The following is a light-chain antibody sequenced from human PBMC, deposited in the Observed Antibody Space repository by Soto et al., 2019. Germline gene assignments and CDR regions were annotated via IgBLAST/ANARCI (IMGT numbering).Light chain of an antibody. V-gene: IGLV2-23*01. CDR1: SSDVGSYNL. Sequence: QSVLTQPASVSGSPGQSITISCTGTSSDVGSYNLVSWYQQHPGKAPKLMIYEGSKRPSGVSNRFSGSKSGNTASLTISGLQAEDEADYFCGTWDSTLRIVLFGGGTQLTVL. J-gene: IGLJ2*01. CDR3: GTWDSTLRIVL. CDR2: EGS.